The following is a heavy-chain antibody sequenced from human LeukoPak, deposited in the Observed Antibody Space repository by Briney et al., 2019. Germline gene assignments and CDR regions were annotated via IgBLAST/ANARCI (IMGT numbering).Heavy chain of an antibody. CDR1: GYSITSGYY. J-gene: IGHJ6*03. D-gene: IGHD4-17*01. Sequence: SETLSLTCTVSGYSITSGYYWGWIRQPPGKGLEWIGSIYQSGSTFYNPSLKSRVTISVDTSKNQFSLKLSSVTAADTAVYYCAGTRRDYGDYVGYYYYMDVWGKGTTVTVSS. CDR2: IYQSGST. V-gene: IGHV4-38-2*02. CDR3: AGTRRDYGDYVGYYYYMDV.